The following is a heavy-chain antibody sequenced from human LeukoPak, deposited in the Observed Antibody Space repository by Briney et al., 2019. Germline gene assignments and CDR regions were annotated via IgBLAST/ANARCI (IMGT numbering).Heavy chain of an antibody. CDR2: VYYTGST. CDR1: GGSIGSFY. J-gene: IGHJ6*02. D-gene: IGHD3-10*01. CDR3: ARDSRYSYGSGGMDV. V-gene: IGHV4-59*01. Sequence: SETLSLICTVSGGSIGSFYWTWIRQTPRKGLEWIGSVYYTGSTNYNPSLKSRVTISIDTSRSQFSLKLTSVTVADTAVYYCARDSRYSYGSGGMDVWGQGTTVTVSS.